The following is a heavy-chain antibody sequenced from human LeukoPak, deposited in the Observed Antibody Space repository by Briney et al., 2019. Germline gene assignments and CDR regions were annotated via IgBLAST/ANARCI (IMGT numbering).Heavy chain of an antibody. J-gene: IGHJ4*02. Sequence: GASVKVSCKASGYTFTGYYMHWVRQAPGQGLEWMGWINPNGGGTNYAQKFQGRVTMTRDMSMSTAYMELSRLRSDDTAVYYCARVFGPDDYGDYWGQGTLVTVSS. CDR1: GYTFTGYY. CDR3: ARVFGPDDYGDY. V-gene: IGHV1-2*02. D-gene: IGHD3/OR15-3a*01. CDR2: INPNGGGT.